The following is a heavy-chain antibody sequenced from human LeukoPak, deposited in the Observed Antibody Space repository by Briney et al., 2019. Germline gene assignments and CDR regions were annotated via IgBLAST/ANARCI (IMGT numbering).Heavy chain of an antibody. Sequence: GGSLRLSYAASGFTFSSYAMHWVRQAPGKGLEWVAVISYDGSNKYYADSVKGRFTISRDNSKNTLYLQMNSLRAEDTAVYYCARVWSAAGLYYYYYGMDVWGQGTTVTVSS. CDR3: ARVWSAAGLYYYYYGMDV. CDR2: ISYDGSNK. J-gene: IGHJ6*02. CDR1: GFTFSSYA. V-gene: IGHV3-30-3*01. D-gene: IGHD6-13*01.